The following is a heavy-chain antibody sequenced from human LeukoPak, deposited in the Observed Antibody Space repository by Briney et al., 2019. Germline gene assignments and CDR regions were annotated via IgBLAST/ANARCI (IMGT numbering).Heavy chain of an antibody. Sequence: GGSLRLSCAASGFSFNDYGMHWVRKAPGKGLEWLAVVTYGDNIAYYRDSVKGRFTVSRDNSKNTLYLQMNSLTAEDTAVYYCARVGAEAAPFDAWGQGTLVTVSS. CDR2: VTYGDNIA. D-gene: IGHD6-19*01. V-gene: IGHV3-33*05. J-gene: IGHJ5*02. CDR3: ARVGAEAAPFDA. CDR1: GFSFNDYG.